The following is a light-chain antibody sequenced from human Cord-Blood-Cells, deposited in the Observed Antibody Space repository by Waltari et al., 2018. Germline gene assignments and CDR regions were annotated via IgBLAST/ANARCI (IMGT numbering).Light chain of an antibody. Sequence: SYELTQPPSVSVSPGQTARITCSGDALPKQYAYWYQQKPGQAPGLAIYKDSERPSGIPERFSGSSSGTTVTLTISGVQAEDEADYYCQSADSSGTSNVVFGGGTKLTVL. CDR1: ALPKQY. J-gene: IGLJ2*01. CDR3: QSADSSGTSNVV. CDR2: KDS. V-gene: IGLV3-25*03.